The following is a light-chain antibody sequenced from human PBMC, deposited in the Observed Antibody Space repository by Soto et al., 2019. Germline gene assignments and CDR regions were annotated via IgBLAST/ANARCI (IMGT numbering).Light chain of an antibody. V-gene: IGLV2-14*01. CDR2: EVT. J-gene: IGLJ1*01. CDR1: SSDVGGYNY. CDR3: CSDISSNIFYV. Sequence: QSALTQPASVSGSPGQSITISCTGTSSDVGGYNYVSWYQQYPGKAPKLMIYEVTNRPSGVSDRFSASKSGNTASLTISGLQAEDEADYYGCSDISSNIFYVFGSGTKLTVL.